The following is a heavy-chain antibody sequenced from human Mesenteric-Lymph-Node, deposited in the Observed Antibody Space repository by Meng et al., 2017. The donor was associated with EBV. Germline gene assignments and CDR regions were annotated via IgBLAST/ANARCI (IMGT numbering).Heavy chain of an antibody. V-gene: IGHV3-33*06. CDR1: GFAFSPYG. Sequence: VELGGSGGGVVQPGRALSCSCAASGFAFSPYGMFWVRQAPGKGPEWVAVIWYDGSKKDHADSVKGRFTISRDNSKSTLYLQMNSLRAEDTAVYFCAKYGGAIPYYFDYWGQGTLVTVSS. J-gene: IGHJ4*02. D-gene: IGHD2-21*01. CDR3: AKYGGAIPYYFDY. CDR2: IWYDGSKK.